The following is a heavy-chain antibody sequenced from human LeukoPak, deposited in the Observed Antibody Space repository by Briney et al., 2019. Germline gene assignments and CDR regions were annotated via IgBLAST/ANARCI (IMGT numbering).Heavy chain of an antibody. J-gene: IGHJ4*02. V-gene: IGHV3-23*01. D-gene: IGHD6-6*01. CDR2: ISGSGGST. CDR1: GFTFSSYA. Sequence: GASLRLSCAASGFTFSSYAMSWVRQGPGKGLEWVSAISGSGGSTYYADSVKGRFTISRDNSKNTLYLQMNSLRAEDTAVYYCAKDYVREYSRLEFDYWGQGTLVTVSS. CDR3: AKDYVREYSRLEFDY.